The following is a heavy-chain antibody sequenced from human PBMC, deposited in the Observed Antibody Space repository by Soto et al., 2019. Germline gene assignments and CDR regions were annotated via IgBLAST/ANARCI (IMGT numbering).Heavy chain of an antibody. J-gene: IGHJ4*02. Sequence: VQLQESGPGLVNPSGTLSLTCAVSGGSISSNNWWSWVRQPPGKGVEWIGEIFHDGSVNYNPSLSGRVTISVDKSNNQVSLNLNSVTAADTAIYYCARVVDGPTYLPSGLDYWGQGTLVTVSS. D-gene: IGHD1-26*01. CDR1: GGSISSNNW. CDR2: IFHDGSV. V-gene: IGHV4-4*02. CDR3: ARVVDGPTYLPSGLDY.